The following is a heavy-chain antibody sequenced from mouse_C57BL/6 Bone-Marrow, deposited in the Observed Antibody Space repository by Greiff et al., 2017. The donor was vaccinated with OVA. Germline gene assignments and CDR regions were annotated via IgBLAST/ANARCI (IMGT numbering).Heavy chain of an antibody. J-gene: IGHJ2*01. CDR2: IHPSDSDT. CDR1: GYTFTSYW. V-gene: IGHV1-74*01. Sequence: QVQLQQPGAELVKPGASVKVSCKASGYTFTSYWMHWVKQRPGQGLEWIGRIHPSDSDTNYNQKFKGKATLTVDKSSSTAYMQLSSLTSEDSAVYYCAISITTVVATGGYWGQGTTLTVSS. CDR3: AISITTVVATGGY. D-gene: IGHD1-1*01.